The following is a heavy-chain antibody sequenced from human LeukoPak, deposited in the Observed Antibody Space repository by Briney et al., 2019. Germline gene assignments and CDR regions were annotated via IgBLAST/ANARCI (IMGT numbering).Heavy chain of an antibody. CDR3: ARSPLAFYDSSGYPRVWFDP. CDR2: ISQSGNI. V-gene: IGHV4-30-2*01. D-gene: IGHD3-22*01. Sequence: SDTLSLTCTVSGDSISSGGYSWSWIRQPPGKGLEWIGYIYHIGYISQSGNIYQNPSLKSRVTISLDTSRNQFSLKLSSATAADTAVYYCARSPLAFYDSSGYPRVWFDPWGQGTLVTVSS. CDR1: GDSISSGGYS. J-gene: IGHJ5*02.